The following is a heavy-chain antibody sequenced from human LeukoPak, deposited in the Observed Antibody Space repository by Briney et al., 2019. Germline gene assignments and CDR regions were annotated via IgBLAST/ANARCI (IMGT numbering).Heavy chain of an antibody. CDR3: ARVMATFYYYYMDV. Sequence: SETLSLTCAVSGGSISSGDYYWSWIRQPPGKGLEWIGYIYYSGSTYYNPSLKSRVTISVVTSKNQFSLKLSSVTAADTAEYYCARVMATFYYYYMDVWGKGTTVTVSS. V-gene: IGHV4-30-4*08. CDR2: IYYSGST. D-gene: IGHD5-12*01. CDR1: GGSISSGDYY. J-gene: IGHJ6*03.